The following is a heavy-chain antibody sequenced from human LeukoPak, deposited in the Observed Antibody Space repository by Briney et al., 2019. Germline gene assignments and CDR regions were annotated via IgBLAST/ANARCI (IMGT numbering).Heavy chain of an antibody. CDR1: GFILSSYG. D-gene: IGHD2/OR15-2a*01. V-gene: IGHV3-33*01. CDR3: ARGRLSVDY. J-gene: IGHJ4*02. CDR2: IWYDGSNK. Sequence: PGGSLRLSCAASGFILSSYGMHWVRQAPGKGLEWVAVIWYDGSNKYYADSVKGRFTISRDNSKNTLYLQMNSLRAEDTAVYYCARGRLSVDYWGQGTLVTVSS.